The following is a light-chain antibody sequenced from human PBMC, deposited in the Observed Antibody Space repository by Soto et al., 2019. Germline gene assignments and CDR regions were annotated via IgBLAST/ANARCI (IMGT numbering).Light chain of an antibody. CDR2: DAS. CDR1: ESVSRN. V-gene: IGKV3-15*01. J-gene: IGKJ5*01. CDR3: QQYNSWPPIT. Sequence: LVMTQSPATLSVSPGERATLSCRASESVSRNLAWYQQKPGQAPRLLIYDASTRATGIPDRFSGGGSGTEFTLTISSLQSEDFVVYYCQQYNSWPPITFGQGTRLE.